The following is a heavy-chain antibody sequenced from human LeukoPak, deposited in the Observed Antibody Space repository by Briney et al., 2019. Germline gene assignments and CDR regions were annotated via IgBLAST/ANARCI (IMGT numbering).Heavy chain of an antibody. CDR3: AKILRPFDAFDI. D-gene: IGHD3-16*01. J-gene: IGHJ3*02. CDR2: ISSSSSYT. V-gene: IGHV3-21*01. Sequence: NPGGSLRLSCAASGFTFSSYYMNWVRQAPGKGLEWVSSISSSSSYTYYADSLKGRFTISRDNAKNSLYLQMNSLRAEDTAVYYCAKILRPFDAFDIWGQGTMVTVSS. CDR1: GFTFSSYY.